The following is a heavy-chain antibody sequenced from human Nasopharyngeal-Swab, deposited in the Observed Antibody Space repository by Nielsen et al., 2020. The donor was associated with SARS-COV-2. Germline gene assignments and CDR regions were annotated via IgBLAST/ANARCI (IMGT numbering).Heavy chain of an antibody. CDR1: GYTFTGYY. Sequence: ASVKVSCKASGYTFTGYYMHWVRQAPEQGLEWMGWINPNSGGTNYAQKFQGRVTMTRDTSISTAYMELSRLRSDDTAVYYCARAGYCSSTSCYPYWGQGTLVTVSS. CDR3: ARAGYCSSTSCYPY. V-gene: IGHV1-2*02. CDR2: INPNSGGT. J-gene: IGHJ4*02. D-gene: IGHD2-2*01.